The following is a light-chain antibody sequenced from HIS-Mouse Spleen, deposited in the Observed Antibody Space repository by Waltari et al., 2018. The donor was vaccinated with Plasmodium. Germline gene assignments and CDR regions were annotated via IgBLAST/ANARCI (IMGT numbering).Light chain of an antibody. Sequence: EIVMTQSPATLSVSPGERATLSCRASQSVSSNLAWYQQKPGQAPRLLIYSASTRATGIPARFSGSGSETEFTLTISSLQSEDFAVYYCQQYNNWSFTFGPGTKVDIK. CDR2: SAS. CDR1: QSVSSN. V-gene: IGKV3-15*01. CDR3: QQYNNWSFT. J-gene: IGKJ3*01.